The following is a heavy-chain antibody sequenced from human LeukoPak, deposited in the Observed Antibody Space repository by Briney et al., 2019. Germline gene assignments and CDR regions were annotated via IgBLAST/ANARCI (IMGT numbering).Heavy chain of an antibody. J-gene: IGHJ6*02. V-gene: IGHV3-30*03. D-gene: IGHD2-2*01. CDR3: ARDLRDCSSACCNVLYFLMDA. CDR2: LSHDDINE. CDR1: GFTFSSFA. Sequence: GRSLRLSCEASGFTFSSFAMHWVRQAPGKGLEWVAVLSHDDINEFYADSVKGRFITSRDNSKNTVYLQMNSLRAEDTAVYYCARDLRDCSSACCNVLYFLMDAWGQGTTVTASS.